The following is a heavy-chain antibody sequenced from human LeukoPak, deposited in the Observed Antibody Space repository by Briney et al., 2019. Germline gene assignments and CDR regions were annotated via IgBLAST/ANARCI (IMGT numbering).Heavy chain of an antibody. Sequence: GGSLRLSCAASGFTFSSYWMSWVRQAPGKGLEWVANIKQDGSEEYYVDSVKGRFTISRDNAKSSLYLQMNSLTAEDTAVYYCARLLSNYYYYYMDVWGEGTTVTVSS. J-gene: IGHJ6*03. D-gene: IGHD2/OR15-2a*01. CDR2: IKQDGSEE. CDR3: ARLLSNYYYYYMDV. V-gene: IGHV3-7*01. CDR1: GFTFSSYW.